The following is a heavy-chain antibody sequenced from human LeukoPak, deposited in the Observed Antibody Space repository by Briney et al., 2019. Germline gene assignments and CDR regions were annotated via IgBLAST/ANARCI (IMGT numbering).Heavy chain of an antibody. Sequence: SETLSLTCTVSGGSISSYYWSWLRQPPGKGLEGIGYIYYSGGITNYNPSLKRRVTISVDTSKNQFSLKLSSVTAADTAVYYCVREVAARAFDIWGQGTMVTVSS. J-gene: IGHJ3*02. CDR1: GGSISSYY. D-gene: IGHD6-6*01. CDR2: IYYSGGIT. CDR3: VREVAARAFDI. V-gene: IGHV4-59*01.